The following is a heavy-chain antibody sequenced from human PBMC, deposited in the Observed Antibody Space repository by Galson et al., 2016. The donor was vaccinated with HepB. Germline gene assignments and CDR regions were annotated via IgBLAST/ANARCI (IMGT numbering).Heavy chain of an antibody. CDR3: ARQYYGDYYFDY. CDR2: IYPGDSDT. D-gene: IGHD4-17*01. Sequence: QSGAEVTKPGESLKISCKGSGSSFTSFWIAWVRQMPGKGLEWMGIIYPGDSDTRYSPSFQGQVTFSADKSINTAYLQWSSLKASDTAMYYCARQYYGDYYFDYWGQGTLVTVSS. J-gene: IGHJ4*02. CDR1: GSSFTSFW. V-gene: IGHV5-51*01.